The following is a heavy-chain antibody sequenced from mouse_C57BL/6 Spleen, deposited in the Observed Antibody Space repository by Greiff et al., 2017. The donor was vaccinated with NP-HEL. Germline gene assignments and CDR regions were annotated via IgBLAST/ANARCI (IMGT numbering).Heavy chain of an antibody. CDR2: INPSTGGT. D-gene: IGHD1-1*01. V-gene: IGHV1-42*01. CDR3: ARVYGSRAY. CDR1: GYSFTGYY. J-gene: IGHJ2*01. Sequence: EVQLQQSGPELVKPGASVKISCKASGYSFTGYYMNWVKQSPEKSLEWIGEINPSTGGTTYNQKFKAKATLTVDKSSSTAYMQLKSLTSEDSAVYYCARVYGSRAYWGQGTTLTVSS.